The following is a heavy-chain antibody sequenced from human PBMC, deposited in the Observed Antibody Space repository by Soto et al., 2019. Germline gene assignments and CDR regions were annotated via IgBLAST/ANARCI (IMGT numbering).Heavy chain of an antibody. V-gene: IGHV4-30-4*01. CDR1: GGSVNNNDYY. D-gene: IGHD1-26*01. Sequence: QVQLQESGPGLVKASQTLSLTCTVSGGSVNNNDYYWSWIRQPPGKGIEWIGNMHSSGSSGYNPSLRRRVSMSVDTSKNHFSLKMNSVTPADTAVYYCARDSGSGSLWGQGTLVTVSS. CDR3: ARDSGSGSL. CDR2: MHSSGSS. J-gene: IGHJ1*01.